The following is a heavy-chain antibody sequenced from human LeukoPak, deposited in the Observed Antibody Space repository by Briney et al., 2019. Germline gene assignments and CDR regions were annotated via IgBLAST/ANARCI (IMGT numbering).Heavy chain of an antibody. CDR1: SGSIRTSY. Sequence: KPSETLSLTCTVSSGSIRTSYCSWIRQPPGKGLEWIGYIYYSGGTNYNPSLKSRVTISVDTSRNQFSLKLSSVTAADTAVYYCARAPNPDFFDDWGQGTLVTVSS. CDR3: ARAPNPDFFDD. D-gene: IGHD2-8*01. CDR2: IYYSGGT. J-gene: IGHJ4*02. V-gene: IGHV4-59*01.